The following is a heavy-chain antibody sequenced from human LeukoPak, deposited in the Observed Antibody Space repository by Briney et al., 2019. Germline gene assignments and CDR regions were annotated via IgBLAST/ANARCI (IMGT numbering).Heavy chain of an antibody. CDR1: GYTFTTYY. J-gene: IGHJ4*02. CDR3: ARGGDSSDWI. Sequence: ASVKVSCKASGYTFTTYYMHWVRQAPGQGLEWMGIINPSGGSTGYAQKFQGRVTVTRDTSTSTVYMELSNLRSEDTAVYFCARGGDSSDWIWGQGTLATVSS. V-gene: IGHV1-46*01. D-gene: IGHD6-19*01. CDR2: INPSGGST.